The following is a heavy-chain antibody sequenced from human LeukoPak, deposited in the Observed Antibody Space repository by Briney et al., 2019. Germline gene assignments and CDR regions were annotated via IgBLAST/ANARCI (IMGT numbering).Heavy chain of an antibody. CDR3: ARGDGCNYFDY. CDR1: GYTFKNYD. J-gene: IGHJ4*02. CDR2: MNPNSGNT. V-gene: IGHV1-8*02. Sequence: GASVKVSCKASGYTFKNYDINWVRQATGQGLEWMGWMNPNSGNTGFAQKFQDRVSMTRDTSINTAYMELTSLRSGDTAVYYCARGDGCNYFDYWGQGTLVTVSS. D-gene: IGHD5-24*01.